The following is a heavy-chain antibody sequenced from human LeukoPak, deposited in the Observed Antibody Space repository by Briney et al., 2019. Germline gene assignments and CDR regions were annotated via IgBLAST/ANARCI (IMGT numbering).Heavy chain of an antibody. CDR3: ARDGGRFGEFNYFDY. D-gene: IGHD3-10*01. CDR1: GGSISSYY. CDR2: IYYSGST. V-gene: IGHV4-59*01. Sequence: SETLSLTCTASGGSISSYYWSWIRQPPGKGLEWIGYIYYSGSTNYNPSLKSRVTISVDTSKNQFSLKLSSVTAADTAVYYCARDGGRFGEFNYFDYWGQGTLVTVSS. J-gene: IGHJ4*02.